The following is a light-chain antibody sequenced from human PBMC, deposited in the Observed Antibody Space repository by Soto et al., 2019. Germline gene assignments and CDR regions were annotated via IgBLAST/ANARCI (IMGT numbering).Light chain of an antibody. J-gene: IGKJ5*01. CDR3: QQYNNWPPIT. V-gene: IGKV3-20*01. CDR1: QRVSSSY. CDR2: DAS. Sequence: ELEWKQSPGTLSLSPGDIATLSCRASQRVSSSYSAWYQQKPGQAPRLLIYDASSRATGVPARFSGSGCGTDFTLTIISLQSEDFAVYYCQQYNNWPPITCGQGTRLEIK.